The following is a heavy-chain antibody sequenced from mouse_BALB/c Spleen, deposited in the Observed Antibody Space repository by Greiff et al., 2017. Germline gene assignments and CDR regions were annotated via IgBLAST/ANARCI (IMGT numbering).Heavy chain of an antibody. D-gene: IGHD2-1*01. Sequence: VQLKESGPGLVKPSQSLSLTCTVTGYSITSYYAWNWIRQFPGNKLEWMGYISYSGSTIYNPSLKSRISITRDTSKNQSFLQLNSVTTEDTATYYCARRGGNYYFDYWGQGTTLTVSS. V-gene: IGHV3-2*02. CDR3: ARRGGNYYFDY. CDR2: ISYSGST. J-gene: IGHJ2*01. CDR1: GYSITSYYA.